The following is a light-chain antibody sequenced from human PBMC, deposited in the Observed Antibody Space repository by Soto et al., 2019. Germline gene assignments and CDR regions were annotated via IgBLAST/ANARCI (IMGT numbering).Light chain of an antibody. Sequence: EIVLTQSPATLSLSPGERATLSCRASQSVSSYLAWYQQKPGQSPRLLNYDASNRSTGIPARFSGSGSGTDFSLTISSLETEVFAVYDCQQRSSWPPLTFGGVTKVEI. CDR3: QQRSSWPPLT. V-gene: IGKV3-11*01. J-gene: IGKJ4*01. CDR2: DAS. CDR1: QSVSSY.